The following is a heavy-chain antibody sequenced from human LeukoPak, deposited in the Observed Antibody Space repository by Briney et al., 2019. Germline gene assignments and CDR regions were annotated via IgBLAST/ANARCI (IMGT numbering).Heavy chain of an antibody. CDR1: GFTFSSYG. CDR3: AKVLGIAVAAGAEGFDY. J-gene: IGHJ4*02. V-gene: IGHV3-30*02. D-gene: IGHD6-19*01. Sequence: GGSLRLSCAASGFTFSSYGMHWVRQAPGKGLEWVAFIRYDGSNKYYADSVKGRFTISRDNSKNTLYLQMNSLRAEDTAVYYCAKVLGIAVAAGAEGFDYWGQGTLVTVSS. CDR2: IRYDGSNK.